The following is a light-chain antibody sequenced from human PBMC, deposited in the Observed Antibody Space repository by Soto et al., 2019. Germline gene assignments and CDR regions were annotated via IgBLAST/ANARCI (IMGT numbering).Light chain of an antibody. J-gene: IGKJ4*01. Sequence: VMTQSPANLSVSPGEGVTLFCSASQNVVTNVAWYQVKPAQAPRLLIYASSTSAPGIADTFGDSGSETQFSLTISGPQSADSAVYYGQHYYHWGLSFGGGTKVEVK. V-gene: IGKV3D-15*01. CDR2: ASS. CDR1: QNVVTN. CDR3: QHYYHWGLS.